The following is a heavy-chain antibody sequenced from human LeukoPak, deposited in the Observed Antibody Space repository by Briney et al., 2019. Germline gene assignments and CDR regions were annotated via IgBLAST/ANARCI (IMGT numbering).Heavy chain of an antibody. D-gene: IGHD2-2*01. CDR2: IIPIFGTA. V-gene: IGHV1-69*13. Sequence: SVKVSCKASGGTFSSYAISWVRQAPGQGLEWMGGIIPIFGTANYAQKFQGRVTITADESTSTAYMELSSLRSEDTAVYYCARVAMPLRGLYALDIWGQGKMVTVSS. CDR1: GGTFSSYA. J-gene: IGHJ3*02. CDR3: ARVAMPLRGLYALDI.